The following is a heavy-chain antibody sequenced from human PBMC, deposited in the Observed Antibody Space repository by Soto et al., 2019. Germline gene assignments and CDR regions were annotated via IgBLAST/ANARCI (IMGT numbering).Heavy chain of an antibody. CDR1: GYSFTSYW. CDR2: IYPGDSDT. J-gene: IGHJ6*02. Sequence: GESLKISCKGSGYSFTSYWIGWVRLMPGKGLEWMGIIYPGDSDTRYSPSFQGQVTIPADKSISTAYLQWSSLKASDTAMYYCARHGAQLLWFGELSNYYGMDVWGQGTTVTVSS. D-gene: IGHD3-10*01. CDR3: ARHGAQLLWFGELSNYYGMDV. V-gene: IGHV5-51*01.